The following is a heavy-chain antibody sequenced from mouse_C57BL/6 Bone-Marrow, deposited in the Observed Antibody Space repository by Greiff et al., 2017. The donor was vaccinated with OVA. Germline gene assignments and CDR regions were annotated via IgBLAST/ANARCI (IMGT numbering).Heavy chain of an antibody. Sequence: QVQLQQPGAELVKPGASVKMSCKASGYTFTSYWITWVKQRPGQGLEWIGDIYPGSGSTNYNEKFKSKATLTVDTSSSTAYMQLSSLTSEDSAVYYCARSNYGSSYWCFDVWGTGTTVTVSS. D-gene: IGHD1-1*01. CDR1: GYTFTSYW. V-gene: IGHV1-55*01. CDR2: IYPGSGST. CDR3: ARSNYGSSYWCFDV. J-gene: IGHJ1*03.